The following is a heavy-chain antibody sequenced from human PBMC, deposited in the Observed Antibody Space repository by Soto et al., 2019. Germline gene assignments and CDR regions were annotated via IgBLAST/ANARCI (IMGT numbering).Heavy chain of an antibody. J-gene: IGHJ5*02. V-gene: IGHV1-69*13. CDR1: GGTFSSYA. CDR2: IIPIFGTA. D-gene: IGHD2-2*02. Sequence: VASVKVSCKASGGTFSSYAISWVRQAPGQGLEWMGGIIPIFGTANYAQKFQGRVTITADESTSTAYMELSSLRSEDTAVYYCARGDIVVVPDAIREVTCFDPWGQGTLVTVSS. CDR3: ARGDIVVVPDAIREVTCFDP.